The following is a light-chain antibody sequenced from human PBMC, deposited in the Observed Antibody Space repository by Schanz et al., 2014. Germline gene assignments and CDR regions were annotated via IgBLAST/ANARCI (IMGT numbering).Light chain of an antibody. J-gene: IGKJ2*01. CDR2: GVS. Sequence: EVVLTQSPGTLSLSPGERATLSCRASQSVRSSSLVWYQQKPGQAPRLLIHGVSSRATGIPDRFSGSGSGTDFTLTISRLEPEDFAVYYCQQYGSSPYTFGQGTKLEIK. CDR1: QSVRSSS. V-gene: IGKV3-20*01. CDR3: QQYGSSPYT.